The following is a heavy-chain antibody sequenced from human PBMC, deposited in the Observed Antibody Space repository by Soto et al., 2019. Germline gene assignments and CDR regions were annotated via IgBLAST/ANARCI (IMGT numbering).Heavy chain of an antibody. D-gene: IGHD3-22*01. CDR2: ISAYNGNT. V-gene: IGHV1-18*01. J-gene: IGHJ4*02. CDR3: ARDWSRNYYDSSGYYNY. Sequence: QVQLVQSGAEVKKPGASVKVSCKASGYTFTSYGISWVRQAPGQGLEWMGWISAYNGNTNYAQKLQGRVTMTTDTATSTAYMELRSLRSDDTAVYYCARDWSRNYYDSSGYYNYWGQGTLVTVSS. CDR1: GYTFTSYG.